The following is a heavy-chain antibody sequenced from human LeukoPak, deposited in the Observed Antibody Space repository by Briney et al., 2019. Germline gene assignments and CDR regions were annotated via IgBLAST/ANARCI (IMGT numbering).Heavy chain of an antibody. J-gene: IGHJ5*02. CDR1: GYTFTSYD. V-gene: IGHV1-8*03. Sequence: GASVKVSCKASGYTFTSYDINWVRQATGQGLEWMGWMNPNSGNTGYAQKFQGRVTITRNTSISTAYMELSSLRSDDTAVYYCARVRLGVVVPAAISAFDPWGQGTLVTVSS. CDR2: MNPNSGNT. CDR3: ARVRLGVVVPAAISAFDP. D-gene: IGHD2-2*02.